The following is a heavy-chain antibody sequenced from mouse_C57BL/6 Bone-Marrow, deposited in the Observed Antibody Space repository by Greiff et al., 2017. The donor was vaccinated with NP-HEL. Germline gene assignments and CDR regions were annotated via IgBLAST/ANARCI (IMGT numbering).Heavy chain of an antibody. CDR2: ISYDGSN. CDR1: GYSITSGYY. Sequence: EVKLMESGPGLVKPSQSLSLTCSVTGYSITSGYYWNWIRQFPGNKLEWMGYISYDGSNNYNQSLKNRISITRDTSKNQFFLQLNSVTTEDTATYYCARDANWGQGTTLTVSS. V-gene: IGHV3-6*01. J-gene: IGHJ2*01. CDR3: ARDAN.